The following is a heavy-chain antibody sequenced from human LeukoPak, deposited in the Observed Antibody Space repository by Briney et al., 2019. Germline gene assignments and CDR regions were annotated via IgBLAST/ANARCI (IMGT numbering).Heavy chain of an antibody. J-gene: IGHJ4*02. Sequence: PGGSLRLSCAASGFPFSSYSMNWVRQAPGKGLEWVSSISSSFSHIYYADSVKGRFTISRDNAKNSLYLHMNSLRAEDTAVYYCARDLVYCSGASCYQRGFDYWGQGSLVTVPS. CDR2: ISSSFSHI. CDR3: ARDLVYCSGASCYQRGFDY. V-gene: IGHV3-21*01. D-gene: IGHD2-15*01. CDR1: GFPFSSYS.